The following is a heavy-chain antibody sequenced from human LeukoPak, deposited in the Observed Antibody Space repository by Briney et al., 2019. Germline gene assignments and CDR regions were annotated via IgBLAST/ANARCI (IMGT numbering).Heavy chain of an antibody. CDR3: ARDVESIVVVPAAMLSFRY. CDR1: GYTFTSYG. Sequence: ASVKVSCKASGYTFTSYGISWVRQAPGQGLEGMGWISAYNGNTNYAQKLQGRVTMTTDTSTSTAYMELRSLRSDDTAVYYCARDVESIVVVPAAMLSFRYWGQGTLVTVSS. V-gene: IGHV1-18*01. J-gene: IGHJ4*02. CDR2: ISAYNGNT. D-gene: IGHD2-2*01.